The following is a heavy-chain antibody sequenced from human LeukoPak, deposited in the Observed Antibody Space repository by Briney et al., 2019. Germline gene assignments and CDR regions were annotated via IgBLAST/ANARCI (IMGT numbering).Heavy chain of an antibody. V-gene: IGHV4-34*01. J-gene: IGHJ4*02. D-gene: IGHD5-18*01. CDR1: GGSFSGYY. CDR2: INHSGST. CDR3: ARQIRFTAMAYFDY. Sequence: SETLSLTCAVYGGSFSGYYWSWLRQPPGKGLEWIGEINHSGSTNYNPSLKSRVTISVDTSKNQFSLKLSSVTAADTAVYYCARQIRFTAMAYFDYWGQGTLVTGSS.